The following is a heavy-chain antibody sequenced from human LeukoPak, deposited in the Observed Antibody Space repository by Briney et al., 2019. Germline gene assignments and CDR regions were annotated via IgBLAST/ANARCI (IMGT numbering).Heavy chain of an antibody. J-gene: IGHJ5*02. D-gene: IGHD3-3*01. Sequence: GSVKVSCKASGYTFTSYDINWVRQATGQGLEWMGWMNPNSGDTGYAQKFQGRVTMTRDTSISTAYMELSSLRFEDTAVYYCARVDFWSGYPENWFDPWGQGTLVTVSP. V-gene: IGHV1-8*01. CDR3: ARVDFWSGYPENWFDP. CDR2: MNPNSGDT. CDR1: GYTFTSYD.